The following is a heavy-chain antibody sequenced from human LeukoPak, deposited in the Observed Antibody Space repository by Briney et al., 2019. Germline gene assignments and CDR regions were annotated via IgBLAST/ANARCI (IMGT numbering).Heavy chain of an antibody. CDR2: FNPNNGGT. D-gene: IGHD6-13*01. V-gene: IGHV1-2*02. Sequence: GASVKVSCKAFGYTFTGYYMHWVRQAPGQGLEWMGWFNPNNGGTSYAQKFQGRVTMTRDTSIATAYMELPSLASDDTAVYYCARGYSSPVPNFDYWGQGTLVTVSS. CDR3: ARGYSSPVPNFDY. J-gene: IGHJ4*02. CDR1: GYTFTGYY.